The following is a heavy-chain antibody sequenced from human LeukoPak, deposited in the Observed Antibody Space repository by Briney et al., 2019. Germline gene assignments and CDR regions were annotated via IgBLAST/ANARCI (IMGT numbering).Heavy chain of an antibody. CDR1: GFTFSNAW. D-gene: IGHD3/OR15-3a*01. Sequence: GGSLRLSCAASGFTFSNAWMSWVRQAPGKGLEWVGRIKSKTDGGTTDYAAPVKGRFTISRDDSKNTLYLQMNSLKTEDTAVYYCTTAPDWLYYFDYWGQGTLVTVSP. V-gene: IGHV3-15*01. CDR2: IKSKTDGGTT. J-gene: IGHJ4*02. CDR3: TTAPDWLYYFDY.